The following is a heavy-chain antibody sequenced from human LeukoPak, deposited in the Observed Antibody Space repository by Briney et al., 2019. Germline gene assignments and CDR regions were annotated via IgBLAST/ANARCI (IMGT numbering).Heavy chain of an antibody. D-gene: IGHD3-10*01. V-gene: IGHV4-34*01. CDR2: INHSGST. CDR1: GGSFSGYY. Sequence: SETLSPTCAVYGGSFSGYYWSWIRQPPGKGLEWIGEINHSGSTNYNPSLKSRVTISVDTSKNQFSLKLSSVTAADTAVYYCARGSSYYGSGSYLRWFDPWGQGTLVTVSS. CDR3: ARGSSYYGSGSYLRWFDP. J-gene: IGHJ5*02.